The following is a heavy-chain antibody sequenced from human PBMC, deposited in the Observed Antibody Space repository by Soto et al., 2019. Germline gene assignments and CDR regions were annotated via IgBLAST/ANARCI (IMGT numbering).Heavy chain of an antibody. J-gene: IGHJ4*02. D-gene: IGHD6-13*01. CDR1: GFTFSSYA. CDR2: LTANGGST. CDR3: PKASSWYPIFDY. V-gene: IGHV3-23*01. Sequence: EVQLLESGGGLVQPGGSLRLSCAASGFTFSSYAMTWVRQAPGKGLEWVSSLTANGGSTYYADSVKGRFTISRDNSRVPSYRTMSRLRAEDTAVYYCPKASSWYPIFDYGGQGTLVTVSS.